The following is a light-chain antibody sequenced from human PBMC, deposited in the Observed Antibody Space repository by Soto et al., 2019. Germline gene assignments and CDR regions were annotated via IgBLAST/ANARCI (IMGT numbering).Light chain of an antibody. CDR1: SSDGGAYNY. Sequence: QSALTHPASLSGSPGQSITISCTGTSSDGGAYNYVSWYQQYPGKAPKLMIYGVPNRPSGVSNRFCGSKPGNTSSLTISGLQGEDEADYYCFSHGDGDSDVFGTGTKGTVL. CDR3: FSHGDGDSDV. CDR2: GVP. J-gene: IGLJ1*01. V-gene: IGLV2-14*03.